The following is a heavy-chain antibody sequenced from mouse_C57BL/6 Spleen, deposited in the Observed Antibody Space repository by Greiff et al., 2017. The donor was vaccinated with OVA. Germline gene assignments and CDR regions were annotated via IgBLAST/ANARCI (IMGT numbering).Heavy chain of an antibody. Sequence: VHLVESGAELVKPEASVKLSCKASGYTFTSYWMHWVKQRPGRGLEWIGRIDPNSGGTKYNEKFKSKATLTVDKPSSTAYMQLSSLTSEDSAVYYCARGAYYDYDDWYFDVWGTGTTVTVSS. CDR2: IDPNSGGT. CDR1: GYTFTSYW. V-gene: IGHV1-72*01. J-gene: IGHJ1*03. D-gene: IGHD2-4*01. CDR3: ARGAYYDYDDWYFDV.